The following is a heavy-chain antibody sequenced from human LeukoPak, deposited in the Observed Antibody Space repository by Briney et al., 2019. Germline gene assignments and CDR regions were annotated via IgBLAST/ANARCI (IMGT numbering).Heavy chain of an antibody. J-gene: IGHJ3*01. Sequence: GGSLRLSWAASGFTYSSYGMHWIRQAPGKGRGWVAFIRNDGSIIYNADSVKGGFTISRDNSKNTLYLQMNSLRVDDTAVYYCAKEFSATPRAAAQTGDAFDVWGRGTMVTVSS. CDR2: IRNDGSII. CDR1: GFTYSSYG. CDR3: AKEFSATPRAAAQTGDAFDV. V-gene: IGHV3-30*02. D-gene: IGHD7-27*01.